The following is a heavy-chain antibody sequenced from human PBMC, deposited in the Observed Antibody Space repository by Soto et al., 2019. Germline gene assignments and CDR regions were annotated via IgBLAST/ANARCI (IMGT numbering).Heavy chain of an antibody. J-gene: IGHJ4*02. CDR3: AIETVAGRNY. CDR2: IYASGST. Sequence: PSETLSLSCAVSGGSISTSNWWSWVRQPPGKGLEWIGEIYASGSTNYNPSLKSRVTMSVDKSKNQLSLKMRSVTAADTAVYYCAIETVAGRNYWGQGTLVTVSS. D-gene: IGHD6-19*01. CDR1: GGSISTSNW. V-gene: IGHV4-4*02.